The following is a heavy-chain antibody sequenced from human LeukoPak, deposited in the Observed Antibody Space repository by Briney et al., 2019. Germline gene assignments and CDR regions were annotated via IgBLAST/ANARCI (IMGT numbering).Heavy chain of an antibody. D-gene: IGHD2-21*02. CDR2: IVVGSGNT. J-gene: IGHJ5*02. V-gene: IGHV1-58*02. Sequence: ASVKVSCKASGFTFTSSAMQWVRQARGRRLEWIGWIVVGSGNTNYAQKFQERVTITRDMSTSTAYMELSSLRSEDTAVYYCAAGAYCGGDCYSAFDPWGQGTLVTVSS. CDR3: AAGAYCGGDCYSAFDP. CDR1: GFTFTSSA.